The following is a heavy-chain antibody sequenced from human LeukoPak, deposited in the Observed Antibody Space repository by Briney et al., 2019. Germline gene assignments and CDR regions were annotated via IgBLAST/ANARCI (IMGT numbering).Heavy chain of an antibody. CDR2: ISGSGDNT. CDR3: AKGSYYDSSGSFYFDY. J-gene: IGHJ4*02. Sequence: GGSLRLSCAASGFTFSSYAMSWVRQAPGKGLEWVSGISGSGDNTYYADSVRGRFTISRDNSKNTLYVQVNSLGTEDTAAYYCAKGSYYDSSGSFYFDYWGQGTLVTVSS. CDR1: GFTFSSYA. D-gene: IGHD3-22*01. V-gene: IGHV3-23*01.